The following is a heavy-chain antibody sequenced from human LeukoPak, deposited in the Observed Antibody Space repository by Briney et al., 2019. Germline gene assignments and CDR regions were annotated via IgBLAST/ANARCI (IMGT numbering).Heavy chain of an antibody. V-gene: IGHV3-48*01. CDR2: ISSSSSTI. J-gene: IGHJ3*02. CDR1: GFTFSSYS. Sequence: GGSLRLSCAASGFTFSSYSMNWVRQAPGKGLEWVSYISSSSSTIYYADSVKGRFTISRDNAKNSLYLQMNSLRAEDTAVYYCARDYYDSSGCDAFDIWGQGTMVTVSS. CDR3: ARDYYDSSGCDAFDI. D-gene: IGHD3-22*01.